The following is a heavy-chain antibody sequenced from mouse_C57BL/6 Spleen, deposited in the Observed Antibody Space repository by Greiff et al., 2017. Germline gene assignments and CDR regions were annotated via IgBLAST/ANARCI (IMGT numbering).Heavy chain of an antibody. Sequence: QVQLKQPGAELVMPGASVKLSCKASGYTFTSYWMHWVKQRPGQGLEWIGEIDPSDSYTNYNPKFKGKSTLTVDKSSSTAYMQLSSLTSEDSAVYYCARDGKGYFDVWGTGTTVTVSS. CDR2: IDPSDSYT. J-gene: IGHJ1*03. V-gene: IGHV1-69*01. CDR1: GYTFTSYW. CDR3: ARDGKGYFDV. D-gene: IGHD2-1*01.